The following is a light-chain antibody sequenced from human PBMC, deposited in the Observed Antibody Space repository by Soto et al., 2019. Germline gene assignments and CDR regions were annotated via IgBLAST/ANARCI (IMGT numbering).Light chain of an antibody. CDR3: QQTYSNPQT. CDR1: QSVSTY. J-gene: IGKJ1*01. V-gene: IGKV1-39*01. Sequence: DIHMTQSPSSVSASVGDRVSITCRASQSVSTYLNWYQQKPGQAPKLLIYAASTLQSGVPSRFSGRGSGTDFTLTISSLQPEDFATYHCQQTYSNPQTFGQGTKVDIK. CDR2: AAS.